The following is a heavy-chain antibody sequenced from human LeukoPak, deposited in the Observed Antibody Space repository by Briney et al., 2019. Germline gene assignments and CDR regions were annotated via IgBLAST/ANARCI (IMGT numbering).Heavy chain of an antibody. CDR3: ARDRAHYYDSSGHAFDI. CDR2: IYYSGST. J-gene: IGHJ3*02. D-gene: IGHD3-22*01. CDR1: GGSISSYY. Sequence: KPSETLSLTCTVSGGSISSYYWSWIRQPPGKGLGWIGYIYYSGSTNYNPSLKSRVTISVDTSKNQFSLKLSSVTAADTAVYYCARDRAHYYDSSGHAFDIWGQGTMVTVSS. V-gene: IGHV4-59*01.